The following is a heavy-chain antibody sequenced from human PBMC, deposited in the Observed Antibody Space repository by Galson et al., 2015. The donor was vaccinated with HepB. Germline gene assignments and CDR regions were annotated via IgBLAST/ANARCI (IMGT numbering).Heavy chain of an antibody. D-gene: IGHD3-10*01. CDR1: GGSISSGGYY. V-gene: IGHV4-31*03. Sequence: LSLTCTVSGGSISSGGYYWSWIRQHPGNGLEWIGYIFYSGSTYYNPSLENRVTMSVDTSKNQFSVKLTSVTAADTAVYYCASDYYYGSGYYFDYWGQGTLVTVSS. CDR2: IFYSGST. CDR3: ASDYYYGSGYYFDY. J-gene: IGHJ4*02.